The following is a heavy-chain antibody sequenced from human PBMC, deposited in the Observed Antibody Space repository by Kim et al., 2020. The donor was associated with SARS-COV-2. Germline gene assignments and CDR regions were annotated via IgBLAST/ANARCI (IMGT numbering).Heavy chain of an antibody. V-gene: IGHV4-39*01. CDR1: GGSISSSSFY. CDR2: MYYSGST. J-gene: IGHJ6*02. D-gene: IGHD3-10*01. Sequence: SETLSLTCTVSGGSISSSSFYWAWIRQPPGKGLEWIVSMYYSGSTYYNPSLKSRITISVDTSNNQFSLKLNSVTAADTAVYYCARHDGSGRSSYYYGMDVWVQGTTVTVSS. CDR3: ARHDGSGRSSYYYGMDV.